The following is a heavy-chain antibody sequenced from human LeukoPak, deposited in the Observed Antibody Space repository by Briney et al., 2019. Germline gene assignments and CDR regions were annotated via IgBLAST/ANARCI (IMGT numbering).Heavy chain of an antibody. Sequence: GGSLRLSCAASGFTFSSYAMSWVRQAPGKGLEWVVNIKQDGSEKYYVDSVKGRFTISRDNAKNSLYLQMNSLRAEDTAVYYCASNRPESIAARMFDYWGQGTLVTLSS. CDR3: ASNRPESIAARMFDY. J-gene: IGHJ4*02. CDR1: GFTFSSYA. D-gene: IGHD6-6*01. CDR2: IKQDGSEK. V-gene: IGHV3-7*01.